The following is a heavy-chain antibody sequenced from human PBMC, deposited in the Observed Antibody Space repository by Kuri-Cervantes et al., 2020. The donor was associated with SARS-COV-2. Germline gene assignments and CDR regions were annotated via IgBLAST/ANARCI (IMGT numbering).Heavy chain of an antibody. CDR2: IYYSGST. Sequence: SETLSLTCTASGGSISSYYWSWIRQPPGKGLEWIGYIYYSGSTNYNHSLKSRVTISVDTSQKQFCLKLSSVTAADTAVYYCASDAARADDFWSGYKNWFDACGQGTLVTVSS. J-gene: IGHJ5*02. V-gene: IGHV4-59*01. CDR3: ASDAARADDFWSGYKNWFDA. D-gene: IGHD3-3*01. CDR1: GGSISSYY.